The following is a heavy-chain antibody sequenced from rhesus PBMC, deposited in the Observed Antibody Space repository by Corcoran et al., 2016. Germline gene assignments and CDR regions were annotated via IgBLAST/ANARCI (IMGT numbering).Heavy chain of an antibody. V-gene: IGHV1-111*02. CDR1: GYTCTDYY. Sequence: EVQLVQSGAEVKKPWAPVQISCKAPGYTCTDYYLHLVRQAPGKGLEWMGRVDPEDGEAIHAQKFQDRVTITADTSTDTAYMELSSLRSEDMAVYYCATQVGTAPLGYWGQGVLVTVSS. J-gene: IGHJ4*01. CDR2: VDPEDGEA. D-gene: IGHD5-24*01. CDR3: ATQVGTAPLGY.